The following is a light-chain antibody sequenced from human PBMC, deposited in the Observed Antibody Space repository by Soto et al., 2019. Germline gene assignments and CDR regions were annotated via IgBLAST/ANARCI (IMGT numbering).Light chain of an antibody. Sequence: EIVMTQSPATLPVSPGERATLSCRASQSVSSNLAWYQQKPGQAPRHLIYGASTRATGIPARFSGSGSGTEFTLTISSLQSEDFAVYYCQQYNNWPLYTFGQGTKLEIK. CDR2: GAS. CDR3: QQYNNWPLYT. J-gene: IGKJ2*01. V-gene: IGKV3-15*01. CDR1: QSVSSN.